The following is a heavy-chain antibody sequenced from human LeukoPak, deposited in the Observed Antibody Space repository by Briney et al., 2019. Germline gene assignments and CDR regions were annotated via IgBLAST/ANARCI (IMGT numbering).Heavy chain of an antibody. J-gene: IGHJ4*02. Sequence: GESLKISCQGSGYNFTSYWIGWVRPVPGKGLGWMGIIYSGESDTRYSPSFQDQVPISADKPINTAYLEWSSLEAPDTATYYCAIGRGGQQLGDFWGQGTLVTVSS. CDR3: AIGRGGQQLGDF. CDR2: IYSGESDT. D-gene: IGHD6-13*01. V-gene: IGHV5-51*04. CDR1: GYNFTSYW.